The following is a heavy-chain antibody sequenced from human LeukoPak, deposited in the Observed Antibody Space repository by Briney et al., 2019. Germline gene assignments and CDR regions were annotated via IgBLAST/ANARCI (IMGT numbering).Heavy chain of an antibody. D-gene: IGHD6-19*01. CDR2: ISHEGSFQ. CDR3: ARTRQQWQVLDY. CDR1: GFSFGSFG. Sequence: GGSLRLSCAASGFSFGSFGIHWVRQAPGKGLEWVAVISHEGSFQSYAESVKGRFTISRDNSKNMVFLQMNSLTSDDTAVYYCARTRQQWQVLDYWGQGTLVTVSS. V-gene: IGHV3-30*03. J-gene: IGHJ4*02.